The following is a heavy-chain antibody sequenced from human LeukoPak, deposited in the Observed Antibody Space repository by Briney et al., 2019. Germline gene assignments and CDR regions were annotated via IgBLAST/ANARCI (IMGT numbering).Heavy chain of an antibody. CDR1: GFTFSNYY. Sequence: PGRSLRLSCAASGFTFSNYYMHWVRQVPGKGLEWVGRIRNKANSYTTDYAASVKGRFTVSRDDSKNSLFLQMNSLKTEDTAVYYCTRLTGSKGGAYDIWGQETMVTVSS. CDR3: TRLTGSKGGAYDI. V-gene: IGHV3-72*01. D-gene: IGHD3-10*01. J-gene: IGHJ3*02. CDR2: IRNKANSYTT.